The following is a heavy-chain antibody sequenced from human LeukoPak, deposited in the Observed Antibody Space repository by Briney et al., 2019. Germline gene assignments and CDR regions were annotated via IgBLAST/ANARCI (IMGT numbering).Heavy chain of an antibody. CDR1: GFIFSTYW. CDR3: VRESFSRGDFN. CDR2: IKYDGNEK. V-gene: IGHV3-7*01. J-gene: IGHJ4*02. D-gene: IGHD7-27*01. Sequence: GGSLRHSCAASGFIFSTYWMTWVRQAPGKGLEWVATIKYDGNEKYYVDSVRGRFTISRDNAKNSLYLQMNSLTAEDTAVFYCVRESFSRGDFNWGQGTLVSVSS.